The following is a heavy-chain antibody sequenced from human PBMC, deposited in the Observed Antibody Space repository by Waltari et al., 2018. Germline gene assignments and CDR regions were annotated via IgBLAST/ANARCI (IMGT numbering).Heavy chain of an antibody. CDR3: ARGEGGANEY. J-gene: IGHJ4*02. Sequence: EVQLVESGGGLVQPGGSLGLLCAASGFTFRNYEMNWVRQAPGKGLEWVSYISSGASTIYYADSVKGRFTISRDNAKNSVYLQMNSLRAEDTAIYYCARGEGGANEYWGQGTLVTVSS. V-gene: IGHV3-48*03. CDR2: ISSGASTI. CDR1: GFTFRNYE. D-gene: IGHD1-26*01.